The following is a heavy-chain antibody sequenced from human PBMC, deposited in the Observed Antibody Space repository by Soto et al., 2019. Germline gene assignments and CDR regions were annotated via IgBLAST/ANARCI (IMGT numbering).Heavy chain of an antibody. CDR3: ARSLTPYYDFWTGHPTDMDV. CDR1: GGSISSYY. J-gene: IGHJ6*03. D-gene: IGHD3-3*01. Sequence: QVQLQESGPGLVEPSETLSLTCTVSGGSISSYYWTWIRQPPGKGLEWIAYVYYSGSTHYNPSLESGATISVDTSKEQFSLRLSSVTAADTAVYYCARSLTPYYDFWTGHPTDMDVWGSGTAVTVSS. CDR2: VYYSGST. V-gene: IGHV4-59*01.